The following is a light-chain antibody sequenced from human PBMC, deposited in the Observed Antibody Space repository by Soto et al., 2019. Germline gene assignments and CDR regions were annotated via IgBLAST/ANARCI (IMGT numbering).Light chain of an antibody. CDR3: SSYTSSSPVV. Sequence: LTQPASVSGSPGQSITISCTGTSSDVGGYNYVSWYQQHPGKAPKLMIYDVSNRPSGVSNRFSGSKSGNTASLTISGLQAEDEADYYCSSYTSSSPVVFGGGTKVTVL. J-gene: IGLJ2*01. CDR1: SSDVGGYNY. CDR2: DVS. V-gene: IGLV2-14*01.